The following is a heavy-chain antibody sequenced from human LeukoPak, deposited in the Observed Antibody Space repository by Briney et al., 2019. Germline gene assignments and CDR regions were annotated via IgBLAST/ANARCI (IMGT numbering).Heavy chain of an antibody. Sequence: ASVTVSCKASGYTFTGYYMHWVRQAPGQGLEWMGWINPNSGGTNYAQKFQGRVTMTRDTSISTAYMELSRLRSDDTAVYYCARGGGDIVVVPAAMRPFDYWGQGTLVTVSS. V-gene: IGHV1-2*02. CDR3: ARGGGDIVVVPAAMRPFDY. J-gene: IGHJ4*02. D-gene: IGHD2-2*01. CDR1: GYTFTGYY. CDR2: INPNSGGT.